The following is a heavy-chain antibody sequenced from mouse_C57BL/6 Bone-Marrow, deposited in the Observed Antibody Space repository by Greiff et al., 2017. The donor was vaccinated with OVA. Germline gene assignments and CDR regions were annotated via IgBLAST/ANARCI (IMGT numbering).Heavy chain of an antibody. J-gene: IGHJ4*01. CDR2: IWSGGST. Sequence: QVQLQQSGPGLVQPSQSLSITCTVSGFSLTSYGVHWVRQSPGKGLEWLGVIWSGGSTDYNAAFISRLSISKDNSKSQVFFKMNSLQADDTAIYYCARRDGNYEGVDYWGQGTSVTVSS. D-gene: IGHD2-1*01. V-gene: IGHV2-2*01. CDR1: GFSLTSYG. CDR3: ARRDGNYEGVDY.